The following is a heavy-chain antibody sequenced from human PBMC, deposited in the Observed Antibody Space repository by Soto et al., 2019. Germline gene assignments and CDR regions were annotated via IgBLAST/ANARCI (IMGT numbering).Heavy chain of an antibody. CDR2: ISGNGGST. V-gene: IGHV3-23*01. CDR3: AKESQNRTIFGVVAY. CDR1: GFTFSSYA. D-gene: IGHD3-3*01. J-gene: IGHJ4*02. Sequence: EVQVLESGGGLVQPGGSLRLSCAASGFTFSSYAMSWVRQAPGKGLEWVSVISGNGGSTYYEDSVKGRFTISRDNSKNTLYLQMNSLRAEDTALYYCAKESQNRTIFGVVAYWGQGTLVTVSS.